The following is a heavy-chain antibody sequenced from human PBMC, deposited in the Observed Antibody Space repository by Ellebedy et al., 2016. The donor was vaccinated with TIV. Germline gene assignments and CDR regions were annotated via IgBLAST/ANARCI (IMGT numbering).Heavy chain of an antibody. V-gene: IGHV3-30-3*01. Sequence: GGSLRLSCAASGFTFSSYAVHWVRQAPGKGLEWVAVISYDGINEYYADSVKGRFTISRDNSKNTLYLQMNSMRLEDTAVYYCAKEIAVADFYYGMDVWGQGTTVTVSS. CDR1: GFTFSSYA. CDR2: ISYDGINE. D-gene: IGHD6-19*01. J-gene: IGHJ6*02. CDR3: AKEIAVADFYYGMDV.